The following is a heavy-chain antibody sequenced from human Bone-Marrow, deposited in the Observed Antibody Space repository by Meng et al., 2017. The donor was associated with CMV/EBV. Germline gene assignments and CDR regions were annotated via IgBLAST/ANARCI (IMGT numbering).Heavy chain of an antibody. J-gene: IGHJ3*02. CDR2: INPNRGGT. CDR1: GYSFTGYY. CDR3: SRGELGGRGDFDI. Sequence: AVKVSCQASGYSFTGYYMHWVRQAPGQGLEWVGWINPNRGGTNYAQKFQGRVTMTRDTSISTAYMELSRLRSDDTAVYYRSRGELGGRGDFDIWGQGTMVTVSS. V-gene: IGHV1-2*02. D-gene: IGHD1-26*01.